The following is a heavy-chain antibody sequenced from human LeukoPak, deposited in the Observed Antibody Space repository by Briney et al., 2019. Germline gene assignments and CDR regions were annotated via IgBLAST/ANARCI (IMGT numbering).Heavy chain of an antibody. CDR3: AKDRGDYHDSGGFDY. Sequence: GGSLRLSCAASGFTFSRYAMTWVRQAPGKGLEWVSVISGSDSRTDYADSVKGRLTISRDNSKNTLYLQMNSLRAEDTAVCYCAKDRGDYHDSGGFDYWGQGTLVTVSS. CDR1: GFTFSRYA. V-gene: IGHV3-23*01. CDR2: ISGSDSRT. D-gene: IGHD3-22*01. J-gene: IGHJ4*02.